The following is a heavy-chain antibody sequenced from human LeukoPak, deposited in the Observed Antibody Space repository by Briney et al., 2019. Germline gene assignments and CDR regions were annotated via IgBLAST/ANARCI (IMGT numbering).Heavy chain of an antibody. CDR3: ASYGSGSYFDY. Sequence: SEALSLTCSVSGGSISSYYWSWIRQPPGKGLEWIGYIYYSGSTNYNPSLKSRVTISVDTSKNRFSLKLSSVTAADMAVYYCASYGSGSYFDYWGQGTLVTVSS. J-gene: IGHJ4*02. V-gene: IGHV4-59*08. D-gene: IGHD3-10*01. CDR2: IYYSGST. CDR1: GGSISSYY.